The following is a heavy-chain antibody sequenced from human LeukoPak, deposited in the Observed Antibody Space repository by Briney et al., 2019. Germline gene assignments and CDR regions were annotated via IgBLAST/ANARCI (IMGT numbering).Heavy chain of an antibody. V-gene: IGHV1-2*02. CDR1: GYTFTGYY. Sequence: GASVKVSCRASGYTFTGYYMHWVRQAPGQGLEWMGWINPNSGGTNYAQKFQGRVTMTRDTSISTAYMELSRLRSDDTAVYYCARESTVEIVGMNWFDPWGQGTLVTVSS. CDR2: INPNSGGT. D-gene: IGHD5-24*01. J-gene: IGHJ5*02. CDR3: ARESTVEIVGMNWFDP.